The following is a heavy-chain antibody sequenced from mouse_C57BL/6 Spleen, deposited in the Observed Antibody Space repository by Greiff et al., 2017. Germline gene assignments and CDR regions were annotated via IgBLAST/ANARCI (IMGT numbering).Heavy chain of an antibody. J-gene: IGHJ2*01. V-gene: IGHV1-52*01. CDR1: GYTFTSYW. D-gene: IGHD1-1*01. CDR2: IDPSDSET. CDR3: ARRGNYYGSSYDYFDY. Sequence: QVQLQQPGAELVRPGSSVKLSCKASGYTFTSYWMHWVKQRPIQGLEWIGNIDPSDSETHYNQKFKDKATLTVDKSSSTAYMQLSSLTSEDSAVYYCARRGNYYGSSYDYFDYWSQGTTLTVSS.